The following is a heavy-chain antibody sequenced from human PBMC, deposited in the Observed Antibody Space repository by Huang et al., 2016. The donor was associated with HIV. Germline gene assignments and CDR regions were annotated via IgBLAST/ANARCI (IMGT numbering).Heavy chain of an antibody. V-gene: IGHV4-34*02. CDR2: IKHGGHI. CDR3: ARMPTPSYYDTWSLSPVEEDFFYYNLDV. CDR1: GASFNTYY. Sequence: QVRLEQWGQGLLKPSETLSLTCAVYGASFNTYYWSWVRQSPAKGLEWIGEIKHGGHINYNRSLKSRVTMTVDTSKNQFYLMFRAMTAADAAIYYCARMPTPSYYDTWSLSPVEEDFFYYNLDVWGQGTPVSVSS. J-gene: IGHJ6*02. D-gene: IGHD3-3*01.